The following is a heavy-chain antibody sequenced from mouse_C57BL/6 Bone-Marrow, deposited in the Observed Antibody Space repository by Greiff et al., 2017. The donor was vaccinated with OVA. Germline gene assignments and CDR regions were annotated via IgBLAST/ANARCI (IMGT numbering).Heavy chain of an antibody. D-gene: IGHD1-1*01. CDR2: IDPENGDT. V-gene: IGHV14-4*01. Sequence: EVKLMESGAELVRPGASVKLSCTASGFNIKDDYMHWVKQRPEQGLEWIGWIDPENGDTEYASKFQGKATITADTSSNTAYLQLSSLTSEDTAVYYCTTRETYGSSYGYFDVWGTGTTVTVSS. CDR3: TTRETYGSSYGYFDV. CDR1: GFNIKDDY. J-gene: IGHJ1*03.